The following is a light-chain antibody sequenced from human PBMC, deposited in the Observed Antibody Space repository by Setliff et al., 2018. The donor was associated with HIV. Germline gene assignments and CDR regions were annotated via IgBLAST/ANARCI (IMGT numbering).Light chain of an antibody. CDR2: EVI. CDR3: CSYAGSSTYV. V-gene: IGLV2-11*01. J-gene: IGLJ1*01. Sequence: QSALTQPRSVSGSPGQSVTISCTGTSSDVGGYNYVSWYQQHPGKAPKLMIYEVIKRPSGVSNRFSGSKSGNTASLTISGLQAEDEADYYCCSYAGSSTYVFGTGTKV. CDR1: SSDVGGYNY.